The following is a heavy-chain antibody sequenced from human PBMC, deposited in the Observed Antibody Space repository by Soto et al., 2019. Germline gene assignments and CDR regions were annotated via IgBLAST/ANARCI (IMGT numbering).Heavy chain of an antibody. CDR1: GGSFGDYY. CDR3: ASTDYGGNSPHY. D-gene: IGHD4-17*01. Sequence: SQTHPLSYAVDGGSFGDYYWSWIRQPPGKGLEWIGEINHSGSTNYNPSLKSRVTISVDTSKNQFSLKLSSVTAADTAVYYCASTDYGGNSPHYWGQGTLVTVSS. CDR2: INHSGST. V-gene: IGHV4-34*01. J-gene: IGHJ4*02.